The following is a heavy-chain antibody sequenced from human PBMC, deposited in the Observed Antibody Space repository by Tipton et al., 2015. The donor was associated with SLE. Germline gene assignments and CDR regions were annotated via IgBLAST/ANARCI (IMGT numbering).Heavy chain of an antibody. J-gene: IGHJ4*02. V-gene: IGHV4-39*07. Sequence: GLVKPSETLSLTCNVSGGSFSSSLYYWGWIRQPPGKGLEWIGRIYTSGSTKYNPSLKSRVTISSDTSKNQVSLKLTSVSAADTAVYYCAGYYDFSSAYLTFWGQGTLVTVSS. CDR1: GGSFSSSLYY. CDR2: IYTSGST. D-gene: IGHD3-3*01. CDR3: AGYYDFSSAYLTF.